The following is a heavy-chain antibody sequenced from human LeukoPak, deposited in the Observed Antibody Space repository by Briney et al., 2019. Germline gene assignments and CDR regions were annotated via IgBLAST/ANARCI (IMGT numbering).Heavy chain of an antibody. CDR3: AKDLGSIAAAGKIVGAPEYYFDY. D-gene: IGHD6-13*01. CDR2: ISGSGGST. J-gene: IGHJ4*02. Sequence: GGSLRLSCAASGFTFSSYAMSSVRQAPEKGLEWVSTISGSGGSTYYADSVKGRFTISRDNSKNTLYVQMNSLRAEDTAVYYCAKDLGSIAAAGKIVGAPEYYFDYWGQGTLVTVSS. CDR1: GFTFSSYA. V-gene: IGHV3-23*01.